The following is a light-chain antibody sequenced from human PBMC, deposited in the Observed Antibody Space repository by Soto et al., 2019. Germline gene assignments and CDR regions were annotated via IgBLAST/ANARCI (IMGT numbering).Light chain of an antibody. Sequence: DIQMTQSPSTLSASVGDRVTITCRASQNIRSWLAWYQQKPGKAPELLIYSASGLESGVPSRFSGGGFGTEFTLTISSLQPDDFATYYCQEYNGNSGLTFGGGTKVDIK. CDR1: QNIRSW. CDR3: QEYNGNSGLT. J-gene: IGKJ4*01. CDR2: SAS. V-gene: IGKV1-5*03.